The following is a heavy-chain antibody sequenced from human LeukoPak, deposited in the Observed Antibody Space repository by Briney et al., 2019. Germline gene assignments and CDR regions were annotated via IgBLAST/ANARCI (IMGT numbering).Heavy chain of an antibody. D-gene: IGHD3-10*01. V-gene: IGHV4-4*02. CDR3: ASQLDSGSYGFDC. CDR1: GGSISSSNW. Sequence: SETLSLTCAVSGGSISSSNWWSWVRQPPGKGLEWIGEIYHSGSTNYNPSLKSRVTISVDKSKNQFSLKLSSVTAADTAVYYCASQLDSGSYGFDCWGQGTLVTVSS. J-gene: IGHJ4*02. CDR2: IYHSGST.